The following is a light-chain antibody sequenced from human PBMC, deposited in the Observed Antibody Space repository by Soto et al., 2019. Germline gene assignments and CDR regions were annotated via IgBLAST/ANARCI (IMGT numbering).Light chain of an antibody. CDR3: CSYAGSSNPYV. J-gene: IGLJ1*01. V-gene: IGLV2-11*01. CDR1: SSDVGAYDY. Sequence: QSALTQPRSVSGSPGRSVTISCTGTSSDVGAYDYVSWYQQHPGKAPKLIIYGVSQRPSGVPDRFSGSKSGNTASLTISGLEAEDEADYYCCSYAGSSNPYVFGMGTKLTVL. CDR2: GVS.